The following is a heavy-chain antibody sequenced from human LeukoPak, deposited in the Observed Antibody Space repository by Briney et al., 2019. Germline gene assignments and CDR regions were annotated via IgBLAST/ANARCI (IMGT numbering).Heavy chain of an antibody. V-gene: IGHV4-34*01. Sequence: SETLSLTCAVYGGSFSGYYWSWIRQPPGKGLEWIGEINHSGSTNYNPSLKSRVTISVDTSKNQFSLKLSSVTAADTAVYYCARAGYKGTFDPWGQGTLVTVSS. CDR1: GGSFSGYY. CDR3: ARAGYKGTFDP. J-gene: IGHJ5*02. CDR2: INHSGST. D-gene: IGHD1-14*01.